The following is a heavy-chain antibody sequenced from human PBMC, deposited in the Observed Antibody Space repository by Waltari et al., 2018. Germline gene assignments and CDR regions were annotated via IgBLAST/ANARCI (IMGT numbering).Heavy chain of an antibody. J-gene: IGHJ6*02. D-gene: IGHD7-27*01. CDR1: GFTFSSSA. Sequence: EVQLLESGGGLVQPGGSLRLFCAASGFTFSSSAMSWVRQAHGKGLGWVSAISGSGGSTYYADSVKGRFTISRDNSKNTLYLQMNSLRAEDTAVYYCAKATGGVYYYYGMDVWGQGTTVTVSS. V-gene: IGHV3-23*01. CDR2: ISGSGGST. CDR3: AKATGGVYYYYGMDV.